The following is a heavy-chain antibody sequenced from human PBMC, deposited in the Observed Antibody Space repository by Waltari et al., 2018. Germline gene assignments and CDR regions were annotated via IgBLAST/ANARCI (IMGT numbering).Heavy chain of an antibody. Sequence: QVQLVQSGGGVVESEKSLRLSCAASGFTFSTSSLHWVRPAQGKGLEWVAVISFDGSITNYADSVKGRFSISKDDSKNTLYLQMNSLRPEDTAVYYCARAGGGSWLHEDAFDVWGQGTMVTVSS. D-gene: IGHD2-15*01. CDR1: GFTFSTSS. V-gene: IGHV3-30-3*01. J-gene: IGHJ3*01. CDR3: ARAGGGSWLHEDAFDV. CDR2: ISFDGSIT.